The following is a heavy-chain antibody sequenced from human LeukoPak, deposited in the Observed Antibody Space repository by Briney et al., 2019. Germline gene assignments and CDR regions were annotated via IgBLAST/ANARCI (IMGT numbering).Heavy chain of an antibody. V-gene: IGHV4-4*09. CDR2: IYTSGST. D-gene: IGHD2-2*01. Sequence: PSETLSLTCTVSGGSISSYYWSWIRQPPGKGLERIGYIYTSGSTNYNPSLKSRVTISVDTSKNQFSLKLSSVTAADTAVYYCARWQYQLLNLPSPHRTGAFDPWGQGTLVTVSS. CDR3: ARWQYQLLNLPSPHRTGAFDP. J-gene: IGHJ5*02. CDR1: GGSISSYY.